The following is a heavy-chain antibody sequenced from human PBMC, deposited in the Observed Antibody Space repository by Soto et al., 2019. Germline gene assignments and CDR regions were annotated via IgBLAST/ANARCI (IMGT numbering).Heavy chain of an antibody. CDR1: GGSISSRSYY. CDR2: IYYSGST. V-gene: IGHV4-39*01. J-gene: IGHJ4*02. CDR3: ARLPYLDGGWYYFDY. D-gene: IGHD6-19*01. Sequence: QLQLQESGPGLVKPSETLSLTCTVSGGSISSRSYYWGWIRQPPGKGLEWFGSIYYSGSTYYNPSLKSRVTISVDTSKNQFSLQLSSVTAADTAVYYCARLPYLDGGWYYFDYWGQGTLVTVSS.